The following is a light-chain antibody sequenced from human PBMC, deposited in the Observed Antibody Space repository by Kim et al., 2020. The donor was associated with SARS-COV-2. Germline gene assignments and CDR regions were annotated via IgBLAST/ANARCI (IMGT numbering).Light chain of an antibody. Sequence: DIVMTQSPDSLAVSLGERATINCKSSQSVLYSSNNKNYLAWYQQKPGQPPKLLIYWASTLESGVPDRFSGSGSGTDFTLTISSLQAEDVAVYYSQQYYSTSLTFGGGTKV. V-gene: IGKV4-1*01. CDR2: WAS. CDR1: QSVLYSSNNKNY. J-gene: IGKJ4*01. CDR3: QQYYSTSLT.